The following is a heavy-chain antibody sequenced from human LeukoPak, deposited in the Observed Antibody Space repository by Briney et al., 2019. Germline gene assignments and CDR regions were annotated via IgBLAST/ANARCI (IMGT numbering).Heavy chain of an antibody. CDR3: ARVPPSFNYGDHYYYYYYYMDV. V-gene: IGHV1-18*01. CDR2: ISAYNGNT. CDR1: GYTFTSYG. J-gene: IGHJ6*03. D-gene: IGHD4-17*01. Sequence: ASVKVSCKASGYTFTSYGISWVRQAPGQGLEWMGWISAYNGNTNYAQKLTGRVTMTTDTSTSTAYMELRRLRSDDTAVYYCARVPPSFNYGDHYYYYYYYMDVWGKGTTVTVSS.